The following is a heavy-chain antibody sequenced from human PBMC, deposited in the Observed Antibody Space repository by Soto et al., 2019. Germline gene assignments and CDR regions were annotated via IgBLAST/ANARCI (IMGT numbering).Heavy chain of an antibody. CDR2: ITGSGGST. Sequence: EMQLLESGGGLGQPGGSRRLSCAASGFTFSNYAMSWVRQAPGKGLEWVSAITGSGGSTFYADSVKGRFTISRDNSENTLLLQMNSLRVEDTAMYYCAKGWMATVTYSDYWGQGTLVTVSS. D-gene: IGHD4-17*01. J-gene: IGHJ4*01. CDR3: AKGWMATVTYSDY. V-gene: IGHV3-23*01. CDR1: GFTFSNYA.